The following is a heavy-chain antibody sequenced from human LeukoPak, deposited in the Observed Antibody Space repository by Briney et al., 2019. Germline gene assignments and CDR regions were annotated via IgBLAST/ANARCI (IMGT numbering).Heavy chain of an antibody. CDR1: GFTFSSYS. D-gene: IGHD6-13*01. Sequence: GGSLRLSCAASGFTFSSYSMNWVGQAPGKGLEWVSYISSSSTTIYYADSVKGRFTISRDNAKNSLNLQMNSLRADDTAVYYCARDPYASSWFDYWGQGTLVTVSS. V-gene: IGHV3-48*01. CDR2: ISSSSTTI. CDR3: ARDPYASSWFDY. J-gene: IGHJ4*02.